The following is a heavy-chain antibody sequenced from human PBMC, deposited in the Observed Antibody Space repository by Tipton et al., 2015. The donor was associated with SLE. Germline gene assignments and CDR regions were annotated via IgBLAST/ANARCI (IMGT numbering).Heavy chain of an antibody. D-gene: IGHD6-19*01. CDR3: ARDHFVAGPTY. V-gene: IGHV3-48*04. J-gene: IGHJ4*02. CDR2: ISSSSSTI. Sequence: VQLVQSGAEVQKPGASVKVSCKTSGYTFSSYSMNWVRQAPGKGLEWVSYISSSSSTIYYADSVKGRFTISRDNAKKSLYLQMDSLRVEDTGVYYCARDHFVAGPTYWGQGVLVTVSS. CDR1: GYTFSSYS.